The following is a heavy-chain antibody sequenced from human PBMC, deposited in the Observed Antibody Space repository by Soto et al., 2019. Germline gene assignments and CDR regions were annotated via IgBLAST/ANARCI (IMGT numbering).Heavy chain of an antibody. V-gene: IGHV1-69*08. CDR3: AREESGTVAGINY. D-gene: IGHD6-19*01. J-gene: IGHJ4*02. CDR2: IIPLIGIT. Sequence: QVQLVQSGAEVKQPGSSVKVSCKASGGTFNTYTISWVRQAPGQGLEWMGRIIPLIGITKNAQKFQGRVTITADTSTSTAYMELISLTSDDTAVYYCAREESGTVAGINYWGQGTLVTVSS. CDR1: GGTFNTYT.